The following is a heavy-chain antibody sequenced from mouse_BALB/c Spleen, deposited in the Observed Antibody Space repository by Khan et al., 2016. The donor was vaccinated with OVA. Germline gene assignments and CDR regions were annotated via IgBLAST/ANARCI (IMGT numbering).Heavy chain of an antibody. CDR2: IWSGGST. CDR1: GFPLTSYG. V-gene: IGHV2-2*03. D-gene: IGHD2-14*01. Sequence: QVQLKQSGPGLVQPSQSLSITCTVSGFPLTSYGVHWVRQSPGKGLEWLGVIWSGGSTDYIAAFIPRLSISKDNPKTQVFFKMNSLQSNDTAIYYCARFFIGTTDYAIDYWGQGTSVTVSS. J-gene: IGHJ4*01. CDR3: ARFFIGTTDYAIDY.